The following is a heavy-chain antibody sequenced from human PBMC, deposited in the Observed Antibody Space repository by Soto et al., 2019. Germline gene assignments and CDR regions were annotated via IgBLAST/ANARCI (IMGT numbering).Heavy chain of an antibody. CDR2: IYHSGSI. Sequence: QVQLQQSGPGLVKSSGTLSLTCDVSGVSIVSSSWWSWVRQSPGQGLEWVGEIYHSGSINYNPSLKSRVTISVDKSKNQFSLRLTSVTAADTAVYYCARGFASGHYDYWAQGSLVTVSS. J-gene: IGHJ4*02. CDR3: ARGFASGHYDY. CDR1: GVSIVSSSW. V-gene: IGHV4-4*02. D-gene: IGHD3-10*01.